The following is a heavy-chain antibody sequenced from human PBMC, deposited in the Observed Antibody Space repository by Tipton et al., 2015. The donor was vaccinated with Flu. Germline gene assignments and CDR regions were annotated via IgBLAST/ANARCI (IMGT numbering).Heavy chain of an antibody. Sequence: TLSLTCTIFGGSISTYYWSWIRQPAGKGLEWIGHISASGYTNYNPSLQSRVTMSVATSKSHFSLKLTSVTAADTAVYYCARGRLARLEWEPHIWGQGTLVTVSS. J-gene: IGHJ4*02. V-gene: IGHV4-4*07. D-gene: IGHD1-26*01. CDR2: ISASGYT. CDR3: ARGRLARLEWEPHI. CDR1: GGSISTYY.